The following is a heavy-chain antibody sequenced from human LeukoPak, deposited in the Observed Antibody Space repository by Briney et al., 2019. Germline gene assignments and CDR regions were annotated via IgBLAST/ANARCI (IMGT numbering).Heavy chain of an antibody. V-gene: IGHV1-46*01. CDR3: ARVKQQLGWFDP. D-gene: IGHD6-13*01. CDR2: INPSGGST. Sequence: ASVKVSCKASGYTFTSYYMHWVRQAPGQGLEWMGIINPSGGSTSYAQKFQGRVTMTTDTSTSTAYMELRSLRSDDTAVYYCARVKQQLGWFDPWGQGTLVTVSS. J-gene: IGHJ5*02. CDR1: GYTFTSYY.